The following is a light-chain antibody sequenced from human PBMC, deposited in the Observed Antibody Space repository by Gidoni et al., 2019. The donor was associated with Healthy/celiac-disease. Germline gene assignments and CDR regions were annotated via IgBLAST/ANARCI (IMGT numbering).Light chain of an antibody. CDR3: MQALQTRTWT. J-gene: IGKJ1*01. CDR1: QSLLHSNGYTY. CDR2: LGS. V-gene: IGKV2-28*01. Sequence: DIVMTQSPLSLPVTPGEPASISCRSSQSLLHSNGYTYLDWYLQKPGQSPQLLIYLGSNRASGVPDRFSGSGSGTDFTLKISRVEAEDVGVYYCMQALQTRTWTFGQGTKVEIK.